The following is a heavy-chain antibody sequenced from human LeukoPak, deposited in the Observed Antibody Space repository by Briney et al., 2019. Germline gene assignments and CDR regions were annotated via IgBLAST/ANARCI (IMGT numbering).Heavy chain of an antibody. CDR3: ARGAAATRKYYYDSRAGFDY. Sequence: ASVKVSCKASGYTFTGYYMHWVRQAPGQGLEWIGRINSNSGGTNYAQKFQGRVTMTRDTSISTAYMELSRLRSDDTAVYYCARGAAATRKYYYDSRAGFDYWGQGTLVTVSS. CDR1: GYTFTGYY. J-gene: IGHJ4*02. V-gene: IGHV1-2*06. D-gene: IGHD3-22*01. CDR2: INSNSGGT.